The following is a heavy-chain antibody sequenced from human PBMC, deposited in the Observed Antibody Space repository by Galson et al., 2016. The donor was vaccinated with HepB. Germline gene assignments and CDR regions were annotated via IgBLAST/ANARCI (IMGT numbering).Heavy chain of an antibody. CDR3: ACNRRGVFLLDC. V-gene: IGHV3-21*06. CDR2: ISSRTSFK. J-gene: IGHJ4*02. D-gene: IGHD3-10*01. CDR1: GFTFKSYS. Sequence: SLRLSCAGSGFTFKSYSMNWVRQAPGKGLEWISSISSRTSFKYYADSVKGRFTISSDNDQNIVYLQMNSLRVEDTAVYYCACNRRGVFLLDCWGQGTLVTVSS.